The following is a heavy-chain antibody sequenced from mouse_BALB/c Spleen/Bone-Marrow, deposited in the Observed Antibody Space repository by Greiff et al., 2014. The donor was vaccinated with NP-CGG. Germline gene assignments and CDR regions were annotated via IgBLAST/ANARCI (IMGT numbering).Heavy chain of an antibody. CDR1: GYTFSAYV. CDR2: INPYNDGT. Sequence: EVQLQQSGPELVKPGASVKMSCKASGYTFSAYVMHWVQQKPGQGLEWIGYINPYNDGTKYNEKFKGKATLTSDKSSSTAYMELSSLTSEDSAVCYCAREGGLRRGDYYAMDYWGQGTSVTVSS. CDR3: AREGGLRRGDYYAMDY. V-gene: IGHV1-14*01. J-gene: IGHJ4*01. D-gene: IGHD2-4*01.